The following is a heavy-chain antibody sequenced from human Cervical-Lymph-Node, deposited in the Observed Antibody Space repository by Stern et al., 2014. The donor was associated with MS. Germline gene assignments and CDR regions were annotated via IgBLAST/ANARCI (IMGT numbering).Heavy chain of an antibody. D-gene: IGHD6-13*01. CDR2: ISSSSSYI. V-gene: IGHV3-21*01. J-gene: IGHJ4*02. Sequence: EVQLVESGGGLVKPGGSLRLSCAASGFTFSSYSMNWVRPAPGKGLAWVSSISSSSSYIYYADSVKCRFTISRDNAKNSLYLQMNSLRAEDTAVYYCARDSSSWYAIDYWGQGTLVTVSS. CDR3: ARDSSSWYAIDY. CDR1: GFTFSSYS.